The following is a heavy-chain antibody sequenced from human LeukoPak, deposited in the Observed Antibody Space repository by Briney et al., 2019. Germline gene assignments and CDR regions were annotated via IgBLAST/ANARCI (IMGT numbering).Heavy chain of an antibody. Sequence: SETLSLTCTVSGGSISSSSYYWGWIRQPPGKGLEWIGSIYHSGSTYYNPSLKSRVTIAVETSKNQFSLKLSSVTAADTAVYYCARPKRGSYYAHAFDIWGQGTMVTVSS. D-gene: IGHD1-26*01. J-gene: IGHJ3*02. V-gene: IGHV4-39*07. CDR1: GGSISSSSYY. CDR2: IYHSGST. CDR3: ARPKRGSYYAHAFDI.